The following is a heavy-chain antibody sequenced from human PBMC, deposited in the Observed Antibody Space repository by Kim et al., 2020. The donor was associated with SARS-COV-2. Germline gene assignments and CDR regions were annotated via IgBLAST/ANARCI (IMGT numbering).Heavy chain of an antibody. CDR3: AKDRGEYQLHYYYGMDV. CDR2: ISYDGSNK. J-gene: IGHJ6*02. CDR1: GFTFSSYG. D-gene: IGHD2-2*01. Sequence: GGSLRLSCAASGFTFSSYGMHWVRQAPGKGLEWVAVISYDGSNKYYADSVKGRFTISRDNSKNTLYLQMNSLRAEDTAVYYCAKDRGEYQLHYYYGMDVWGQGTTVTVSS. V-gene: IGHV3-30*18.